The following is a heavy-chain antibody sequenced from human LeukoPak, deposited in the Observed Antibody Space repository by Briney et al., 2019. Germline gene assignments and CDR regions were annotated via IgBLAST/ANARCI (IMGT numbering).Heavy chain of an antibody. D-gene: IGHD3-10*01. CDR1: GGSISSYY. V-gene: IGHV4-59*01. CDR2: IYYSGST. Sequence: SETLSLTCTVSGGSISSYYWSWIRQPPGKGLEWIGYIYYSGSTNYNPSLRSRVTISVDTSKNQFSLKLSSVTAADTAVYYCARSHGSGSYYNLHYYWGQGTLVTVSS. CDR3: ARSHGSGSYYNLHYY. J-gene: IGHJ4*02.